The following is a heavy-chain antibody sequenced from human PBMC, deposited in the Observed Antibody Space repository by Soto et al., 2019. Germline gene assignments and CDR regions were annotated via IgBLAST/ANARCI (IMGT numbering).Heavy chain of an antibody. J-gene: IGHJ3*01. CDR3: TACTINSRWGYG. CDR1: GFPLNNAW. V-gene: IGHV3-15*07. CDR2: VKSGSYGGTA. Sequence: EVQLVESGGGLVKPGGSLRLSCAASGFPLNNAWMTWVRQAPGKGLEWVGRVKSGSYGGTADYAAPVKGRFIISRDDSINTLYRKMSSLQTEDTAVYYCTACTINSRWGYGWGQGTMVTVSS. D-gene: IGHD6-13*01.